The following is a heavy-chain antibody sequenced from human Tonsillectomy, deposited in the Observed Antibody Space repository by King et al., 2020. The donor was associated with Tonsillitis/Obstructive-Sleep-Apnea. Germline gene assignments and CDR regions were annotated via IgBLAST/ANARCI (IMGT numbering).Heavy chain of an antibody. J-gene: IGHJ4*02. D-gene: IGHD1-14*01. V-gene: IGHV3-49*04. Sequence: VQLVESGGGLIQPGGSLRLSCAASGFTFGDYAMNWVRQAPGKGLEWVGFIRSEAYGGTTEYAASVKGRFTISRDDSKTIAYLQMDSLKTEDTAVYYCTRGNHGFDYWGQGTLVTVSS. CDR3: TRGNHGFDY. CDR2: IRSEAYGGTT. CDR1: GFTFGDYA.